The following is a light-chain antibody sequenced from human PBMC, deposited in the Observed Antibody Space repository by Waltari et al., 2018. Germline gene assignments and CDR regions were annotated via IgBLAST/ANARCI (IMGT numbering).Light chain of an antibody. CDR1: QSISNN. Sequence: DIQLTQSPSSLSASVGDRVTISSRASQSISNNLSWYHQKPGKAPRLLIHGASTLESGVPFRFRGSGSGTDFTLAIISLQPEDVGIYYCLQYNSYSWTFGHGTKVEI. J-gene: IGKJ1*01. CDR3: LQYNSYSWT. V-gene: IGKV1-39*01. CDR2: GAS.